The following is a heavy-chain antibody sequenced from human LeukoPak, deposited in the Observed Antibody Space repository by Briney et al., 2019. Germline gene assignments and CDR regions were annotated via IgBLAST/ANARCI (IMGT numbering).Heavy chain of an antibody. CDR1: GGSISSYY. D-gene: IGHD2-2*01. CDR3: ARVSPVPAAIRGYFDY. V-gene: IGHV4-59*01. J-gene: IGHJ4*02. CDR2: IYYSGST. Sequence: SETLSLTCTVSGGSISSYYWSWIRQPPGKGLEWIGYIYYSGSTNYNPSLKSRVTISVDTFKNQFSLKLSSVTAADTAVYYCARVSPVPAAIRGYFDYWGQGTLVTVSS.